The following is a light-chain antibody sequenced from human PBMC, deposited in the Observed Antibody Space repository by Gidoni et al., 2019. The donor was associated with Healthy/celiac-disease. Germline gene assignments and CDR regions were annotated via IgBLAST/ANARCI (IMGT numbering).Light chain of an antibody. CDR1: QSVSSY. J-gene: IGKJ1*01. CDR2: DAS. V-gene: IGKV3-11*01. CDR3: QQRSNLGT. Sequence: EIVLTQSPATLSLSPGERATLSCRASQSVSSYLAWYQQKPGQAPRLLIYDASNRATGIPARFRCSGSGTDFTLTISSLEPEDFAVYYCQQRSNLGTFXXXTKVEIK.